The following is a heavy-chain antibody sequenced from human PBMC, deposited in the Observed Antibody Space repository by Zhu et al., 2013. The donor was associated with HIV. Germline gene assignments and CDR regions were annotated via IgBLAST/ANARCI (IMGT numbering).Heavy chain of an antibody. CDR2: ISGYNDNT. V-gene: IGHV1-18*01. CDR1: GYTLPSYG. D-gene: IGHD3-22*01. J-gene: IGHJ4*02. CDR3: ARDRRVVVTSKEGGTDSILDY. Sequence: QVQLVQSGAEVKKPGASVKVSCKASGYTLPSYGFSWVRQAPGQGLEWMGWISGYNDNTDYAQKFQGRVTMTTDTSTSTAYMELRSLRSDDTAVYFCARDRRVVVTSKEGGTDSILDYWGQGTLVTVSA.